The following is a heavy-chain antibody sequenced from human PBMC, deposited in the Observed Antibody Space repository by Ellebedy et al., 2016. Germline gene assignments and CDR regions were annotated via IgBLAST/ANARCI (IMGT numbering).Heavy chain of an antibody. CDR3: TTDGSEWSRDY. CDR1: GFTFSGFF. D-gene: IGHD3-3*01. J-gene: IGHJ4*02. V-gene: IGHV3-23*01. Sequence: GGSLRLXXAASGFTFSGFFMSWVRQAPGRGLEWVSTISGGGDSTYLADSLKGRFTISRNNGMNSVFLQMNSLRVEDTALYYCTTDGSEWSRDYWGQGTLVTVSS. CDR2: ISGGGDST.